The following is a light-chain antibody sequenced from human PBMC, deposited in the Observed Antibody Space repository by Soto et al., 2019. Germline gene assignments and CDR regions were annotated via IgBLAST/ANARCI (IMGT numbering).Light chain of an antibody. CDR1: QSLSSW. J-gene: IGKJ1*01. V-gene: IGKV1-5*01. Sequence: DIQMTQSPSTLSASVGDRVTITCRASQSLSSWLAWYQQKPGKAPKLLIYDVSSLESGVPSRFSGSGSGTEFTLTISSLQPADFATYYCQHYNTYSPGTFGQGTKVEIK. CDR2: DVS. CDR3: QHYNTYSPGT.